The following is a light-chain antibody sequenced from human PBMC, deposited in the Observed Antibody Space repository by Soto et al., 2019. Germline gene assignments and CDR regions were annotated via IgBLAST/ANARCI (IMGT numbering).Light chain of an antibody. J-gene: IGKJ1*01. CDR2: DAS. CDR1: QYVSSF. CDR3: QQRYIWPPT. Sequence: EIVLTQSPATLSWSPGERATLSCRASQYVSSFLAWYQQKAGQAPRLLIYDASHSATGIPARFRGSGSETDFTLTINSLEPEDFALYSCQQRYIWPPTFGQGTKV. V-gene: IGKV3-11*01.